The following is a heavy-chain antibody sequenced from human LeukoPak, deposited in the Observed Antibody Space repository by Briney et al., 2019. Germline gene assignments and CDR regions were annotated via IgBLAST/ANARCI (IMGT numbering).Heavy chain of an antibody. Sequence: PSETLSLTCTVSGGSISSGDYYWSWIRQPPGKGLEWIGYIYYSGSTYYNPSLKSRVTISVDTSKNQFSLKLSSVTAADTAVYYCARAPYCSSTSCYIGHYYYYMDVWGKGPRSPSP. D-gene: IGHD2-2*02. CDR1: GGSISSGDYY. CDR3: ARAPYCSSTSCYIGHYYYYMDV. V-gene: IGHV4-30-4*08. J-gene: IGHJ6*03. CDR2: IYYSGST.